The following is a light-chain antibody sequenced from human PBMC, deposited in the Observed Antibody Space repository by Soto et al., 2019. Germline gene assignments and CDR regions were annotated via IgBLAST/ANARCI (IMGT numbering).Light chain of an antibody. CDR2: KAS. Sequence: DVQMIQSPATLSASVGDRVTITCRASQSISSWLAWYQQKPGQAPKLLIYKASSLESGVPSSFSGSGSGTEFTLTITSLQPDDFATYYCQQYNSFPLTFGGGTKVDI. CDR3: QQYNSFPLT. CDR1: QSISSW. J-gene: IGKJ4*01. V-gene: IGKV1-5*03.